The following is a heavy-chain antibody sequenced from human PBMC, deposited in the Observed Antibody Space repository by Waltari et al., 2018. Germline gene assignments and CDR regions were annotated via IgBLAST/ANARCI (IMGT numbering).Heavy chain of an antibody. CDR1: GGSISSGGYY. J-gene: IGHJ6*03. D-gene: IGHD6-13*01. CDR3: ARMTGGIAAAGRTYYYYYYYMDV. CDR2: IYYSGST. V-gene: IGHV4-31*03. Sequence: QVQLQESGPGLVKPSQTLSLTCTVSGGSISSGGYYWSWIRQHPGKGLEWIGYIYYSGSTYYNPALRGRGTRAVDTSKNQFSLKLSSVTAADTAVYYCARMTGGIAAAGRTYYYYYYYMDVWGKGTTVTVSS.